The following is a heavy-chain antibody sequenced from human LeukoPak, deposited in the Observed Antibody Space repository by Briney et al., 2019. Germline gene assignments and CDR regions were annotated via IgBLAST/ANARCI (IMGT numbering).Heavy chain of an antibody. CDR3: AHGAMYQLDY. CDR2: IKTDGSEK. Sequence: GGSLRLSCAASGFTFNNYWMSWVRQAPGKGLEWVAIIKTDGSEKYYVDSVKGRFTISRDNAKNSLYLQMNSLRAEDTAVYYCAHGAMYQLDYWGQGTLVTVSS. V-gene: IGHV3-7*03. D-gene: IGHD2-2*01. J-gene: IGHJ4*02. CDR1: GFTFNNYW.